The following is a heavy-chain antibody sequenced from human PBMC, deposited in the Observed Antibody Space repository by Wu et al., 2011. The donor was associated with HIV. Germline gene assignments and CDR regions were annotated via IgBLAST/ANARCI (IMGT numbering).Heavy chain of an antibody. CDR3: ARSPAWFGDLYFDN. D-gene: IGHD3-10*01. CDR1: GYLFTGYY. J-gene: IGHJ5*02. V-gene: IGHV1-2*02. Sequence: VQLIQSGAEVQKPGASVKVSCKASGYLFTGYYIHWVRQGPGQGLQWMGWINPDSGDTNFAQMFQGRVSMTRDTSIKTAAMDLSSLTSDDTAVYYCARSPAWFGDLYFDNWGQGTLVTVSS. CDR2: INPDSGDT.